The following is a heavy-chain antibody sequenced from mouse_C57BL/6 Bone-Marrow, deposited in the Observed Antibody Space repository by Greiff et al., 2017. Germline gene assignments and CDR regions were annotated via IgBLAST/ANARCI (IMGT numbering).Heavy chain of an antibody. CDR1: GYTFTDYY. V-gene: IGHV1-76*01. J-gene: IGHJ4*01. CDR2: IYPGSGNT. CDR3: AREGNYYGSSYGVDY. D-gene: IGHD1-1*01. Sequence: QVTLKVSGAELVRPGASVKLSCKASGYTFTDYYINWVKQRPGQGLEWIARIYPGSGNTYYNEKFKGKATLTAEKSSSTAYMQLSSLTSEDSAVYFCAREGNYYGSSYGVDYWGQGTSVTVSS.